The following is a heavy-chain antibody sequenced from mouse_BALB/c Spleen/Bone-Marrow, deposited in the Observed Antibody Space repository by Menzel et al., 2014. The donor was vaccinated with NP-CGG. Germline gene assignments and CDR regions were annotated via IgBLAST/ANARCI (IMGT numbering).Heavy chain of an antibody. D-gene: IGHD2-1*01. CDR3: ASYYGNYAY. V-gene: IGHV1S81*02. J-gene: IGHJ3*01. CDR1: DYTFTSYW. Sequence: QVQLQQSGAELVKPGASVKLSCKASDYTFTSYWMHWVKQRPGRGLEWIGEINPSNGRTNYNEKFKSKATLTVDKSSSXAYMRLSSLTSEDSAVYYCASYYGNYAYWGQGTLVTVSA. CDR2: INPSNGRT.